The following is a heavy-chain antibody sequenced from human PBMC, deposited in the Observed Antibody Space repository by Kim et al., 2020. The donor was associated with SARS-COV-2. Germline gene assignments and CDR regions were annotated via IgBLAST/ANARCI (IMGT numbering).Heavy chain of an antibody. D-gene: IGHD6-6*01. J-gene: IGHJ4*02. CDR2: INGVGSNT. Sequence: GGSLRLSCAASGISFNSYAMSWVRQAPGKGLEWVSAINGVGSNTFYANSVKGRFTISRDNSKNTLYLHMNGLRPEDTAVYFCAKDSSHFRFFDYWGQGTLVTVSS. V-gene: IGHV3-23*01. CDR1: GISFNSYA. CDR3: AKDSSHFRFFDY.